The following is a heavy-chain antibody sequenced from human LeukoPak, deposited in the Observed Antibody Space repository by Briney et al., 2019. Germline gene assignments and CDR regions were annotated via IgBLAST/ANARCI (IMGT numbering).Heavy chain of an antibody. CDR2: IYSCGST. CDR1: GFTVSSNY. CDR3: AKGDRSYGILSY. Sequence: GGSLRLSCAASGFTVSSNYMSWVRQAPGKGLEWVSVIYSCGSTYYADSVKGRFTISRDNSKNTLYLQMNSLRAEDTAVYYCAKGDRSYGILSYWGQGTLVTVSS. D-gene: IGHD5-18*01. V-gene: IGHV3-66*01. J-gene: IGHJ4*02.